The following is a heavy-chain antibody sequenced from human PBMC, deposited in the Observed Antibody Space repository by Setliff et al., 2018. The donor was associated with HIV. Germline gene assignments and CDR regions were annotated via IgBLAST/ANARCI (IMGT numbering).Heavy chain of an antibody. CDR3: VRYIGAAAGYIDH. V-gene: IGHV5-51*01. J-gene: IGHJ4*02. D-gene: IGHD6-25*01. CDR1: GYSFVDFW. CDR2: IYPGDSDS. Sequence: RGESLKISCHLSGYSFVDFWIGWVRQMPGKGLEWVGFIYPGDSDSRYSPSFRGQVTISADKPTTTAYLDWASLKASDTAMYYCVRYIGAAAGYIDHWGQGTLVTVSS.